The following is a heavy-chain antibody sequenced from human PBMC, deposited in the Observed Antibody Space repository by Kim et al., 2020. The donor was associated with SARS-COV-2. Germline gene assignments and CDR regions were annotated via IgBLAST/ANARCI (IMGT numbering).Heavy chain of an antibody. J-gene: IGHJ4*02. D-gene: IGHD6-19*01. V-gene: IGHV1-18*04. Sequence: ASVKVSCKASGYTFTSYGISWVRQAPGQGLEWMGWISAYNGNTNYAQKLQGRVTMTTDTSTSTAYMELRSLRSDDTAVYYCARDFGRRAVADQSPDFDYWGQGTLVTVSS. CDR1: GYTFTSYG. CDR2: ISAYNGNT. CDR3: ARDFGRRAVADQSPDFDY.